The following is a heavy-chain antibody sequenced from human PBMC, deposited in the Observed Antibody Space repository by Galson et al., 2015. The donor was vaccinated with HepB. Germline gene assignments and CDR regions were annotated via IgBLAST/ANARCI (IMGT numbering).Heavy chain of an antibody. D-gene: IGHD3-10*01. CDR3: ARAKEGRGYFDY. CDR1: GDSISNDRW. J-gene: IGHJ4*02. CDR2: AYHSGGT. V-gene: IGHV4-4*02. Sequence: SETLSLTCAVSGDSISNDRWWSWVRQPPGEGLEWIGEAYHSGGTNYRPSLKSRVTISVDKSKNQFSLKLTSVTAADTAVCYCARAKEGRGYFDYWGQGTLVTVSP.